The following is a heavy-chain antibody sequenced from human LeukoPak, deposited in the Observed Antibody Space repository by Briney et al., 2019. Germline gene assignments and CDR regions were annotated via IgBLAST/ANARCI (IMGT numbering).Heavy chain of an antibody. CDR3: ARRPPNSGSYYGPSGLDY. D-gene: IGHD1-26*01. J-gene: IGHJ4*02. CDR2: IYYSKNS. Sequence: SETLSLTCTVSGASISSSTYYWAWFRQPPGKGLQWIASIYYSKNSNYNPSLKSRVTISVDTSKNQFSLKLGSVTAADTSVYYCARRPPNSGSYYGPSGLDYWGQGTLVTVSS. V-gene: IGHV4-39*07. CDR1: GASISSSTYY.